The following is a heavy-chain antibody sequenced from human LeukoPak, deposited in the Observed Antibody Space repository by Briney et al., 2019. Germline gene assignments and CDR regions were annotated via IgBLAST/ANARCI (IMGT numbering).Heavy chain of an antibody. D-gene: IGHD2-15*01. Sequence: GGSLRLSCAASGFTFSSYGMHWVRQAPGKGLEWVAVIWYDGSNKYYADSVKGRFTISRDNARNTLYLQMNSLRAEDTAVYYCARGGPIYCSGDSCYPGDYWGQGTLVTVSS. CDR3: ARGGPIYCSGDSCYPGDY. J-gene: IGHJ4*02. CDR2: IWYDGSNK. CDR1: GFTFSSYG. V-gene: IGHV3-33*08.